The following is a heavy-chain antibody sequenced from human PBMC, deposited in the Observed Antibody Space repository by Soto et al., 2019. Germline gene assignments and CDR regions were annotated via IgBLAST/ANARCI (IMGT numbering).Heavy chain of an antibody. CDR2: ISYDGSNK. J-gene: IGHJ2*01. D-gene: IGHD1-20*01. V-gene: IGHV3-30*03. Sequence: KELEWVAVISYDGSNKYYADSVKGRFTISRDNSKNTLYLQMNSLRAEDTAVFFFFQAEDGIRNLCTVSAFLLNRSSDL. CDR3: FQAEDGIRNLCTVSAFLLNRSSDL.